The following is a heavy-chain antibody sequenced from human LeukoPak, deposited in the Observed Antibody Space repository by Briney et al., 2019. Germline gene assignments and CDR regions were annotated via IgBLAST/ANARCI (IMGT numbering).Heavy chain of an antibody. J-gene: IGHJ3*02. Sequence: PGGSLRLSCGASGFTFSSYSMNWVRQAPGKGLEWVSSISSSSYIYYADSVKGRFTISRDNSKNTLYLQMNSLRAEDTAVYYCARVEYSSSSNAFDIWGQGTMVTVSS. CDR1: GFTFSSYS. CDR2: ISSSSYI. D-gene: IGHD6-6*01. CDR3: ARVEYSSSSNAFDI. V-gene: IGHV3-21*04.